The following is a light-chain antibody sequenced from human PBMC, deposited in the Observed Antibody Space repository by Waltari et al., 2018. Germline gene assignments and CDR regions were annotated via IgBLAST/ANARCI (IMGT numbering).Light chain of an antibody. CDR1: SSDIGGYHY. CDR3: SSYTTSSTYV. Sequence: QSALTQPASVSGSPGQAIAISCTGRSSDIGGYHYVSWYQQYPGKAPKLMIYDVNRRASGVSDRVSGSKAGNTASLTISGLQAEDEADYYCSSYTTSSTYVFGPGTKVTVL. CDR2: DVN. V-gene: IGLV2-14*03. J-gene: IGLJ1*01.